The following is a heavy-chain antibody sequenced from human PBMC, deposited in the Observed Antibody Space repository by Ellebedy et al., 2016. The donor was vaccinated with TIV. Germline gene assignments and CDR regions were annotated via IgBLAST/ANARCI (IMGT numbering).Heavy chain of an antibody. D-gene: IGHD1-20*01. Sequence: PGGSLRLSCAASGFTFSGSSIHWVRRASGKGLEWVGRIRDKAVTYATAYAASLKGRFTISRDDSKNTAYLQMHSLEIEDTAVYYCATSITGTTTGDYWGQGTLVTVSS. CDR1: GFTFSGSS. CDR3: ATSITGTTTGDY. CDR2: IRDKAVTYAT. J-gene: IGHJ4*02. V-gene: IGHV3-73*01.